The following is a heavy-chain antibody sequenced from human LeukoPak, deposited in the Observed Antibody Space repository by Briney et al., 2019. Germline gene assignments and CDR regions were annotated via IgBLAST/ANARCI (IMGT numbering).Heavy chain of an antibody. CDR1: GGSISNYY. Sequence: SETLSLTCTVSGGSISNYYWSWIRQPPGKGLERIGCMHSSGSTTYNLSLKSRVSMSIETSTNQFSLKLSSVTAADTAVYYCARDIRVVGATLYFDYWGQGTLVTVSS. J-gene: IGHJ4*02. CDR3: ARDIRVVGATLYFDY. CDR2: MHSSGST. D-gene: IGHD1-26*01. V-gene: IGHV4-59*01.